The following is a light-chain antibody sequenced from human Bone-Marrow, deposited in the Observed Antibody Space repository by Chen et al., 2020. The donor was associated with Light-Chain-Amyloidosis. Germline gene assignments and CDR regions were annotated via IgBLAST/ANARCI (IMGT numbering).Light chain of an antibody. J-gene: IGLJ3*02. Sequence: QSVLTQPPSVSGTPGQRVTISCSGSNSNIGNNAVNWYQQQYPVTAPKLLIYSNNQRPSGVPVRFAGSMSGTSASLAISGLQPEDEAEYYCATWDDSLNGVMFGGGTKLTVL. CDR2: SNN. V-gene: IGLV1-44*01. CDR3: ATWDDSLNGVM. CDR1: NSNIGNNA.